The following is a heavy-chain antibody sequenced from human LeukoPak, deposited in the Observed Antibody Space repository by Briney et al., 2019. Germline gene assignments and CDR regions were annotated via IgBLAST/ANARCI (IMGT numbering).Heavy chain of an antibody. CDR1: GDSITPYY. CDR3: AREYCRGDTCYFDY. J-gene: IGHJ4*02. Sequence: SETLSLTCTVSGDSITPYYWTWIRQPPGKGLEWIGYVYYSGSTNYNPSLKSRVTLSVGTSKNQFSLKLSSVTAADTAVYYCAREYCRGDTCYFDYWGQGTLVTVSS. CDR2: VYYSGST. D-gene: IGHD2-15*01. V-gene: IGHV4-59*08.